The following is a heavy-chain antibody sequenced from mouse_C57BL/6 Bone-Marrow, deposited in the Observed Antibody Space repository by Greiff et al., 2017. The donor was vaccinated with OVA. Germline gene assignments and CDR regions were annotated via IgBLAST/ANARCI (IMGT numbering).Heavy chain of an antibody. CDR3: ARGFGDGYMRGNYAMDY. Sequence: EVQLVESGPSLVRPSQTLSLTCTVTGFSINSDCYWIWIRQFPGNKLEYIGYTFYSGITYYNPSLESRTYITRDTSKNQFSLKLSSVTTEDTATYYCARGFGDGYMRGNYAMDYWGQGTSVTVSS. CDR1: GFSINSDCY. CDR2: TFYSGIT. D-gene: IGHD2-3*01. V-gene: IGHV3-3*01. J-gene: IGHJ4*01.